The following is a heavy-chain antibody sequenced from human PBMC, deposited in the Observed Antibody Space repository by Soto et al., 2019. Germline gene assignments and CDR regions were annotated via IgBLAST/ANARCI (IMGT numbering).Heavy chain of an antibody. CDR3: AKPGTLYYYYYYMDV. J-gene: IGHJ6*03. CDR1: GFTFSSYG. D-gene: IGHD1-1*01. V-gene: IGHV3-30*18. Sequence: GGSLRLSSAASGFTFSSYGMHWVRQAPGKGLEWVAVISYDGSNKYYADSVKGRFTISRDNSKNTLYLQMNSLRAEDTAVYYCAKPGTLYYYYYYMDVWGKGTTVTVSS. CDR2: ISYDGSNK.